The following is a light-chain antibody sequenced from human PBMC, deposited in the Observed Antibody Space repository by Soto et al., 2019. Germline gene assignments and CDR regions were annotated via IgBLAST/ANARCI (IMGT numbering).Light chain of an antibody. Sequence: EIVLTQSAGTLSMSPGERATLSCRASQSINNKYMAWYQQEPGQTPRLLIHGVSIRATGIPDRFSGSGSGTDFTLTISRLEPEDFAVYYCQLYSGSPWTFGQGTKVDIK. CDR2: GVS. CDR1: QSINNKY. V-gene: IGKV3-20*01. J-gene: IGKJ1*01. CDR3: QLYSGSPWT.